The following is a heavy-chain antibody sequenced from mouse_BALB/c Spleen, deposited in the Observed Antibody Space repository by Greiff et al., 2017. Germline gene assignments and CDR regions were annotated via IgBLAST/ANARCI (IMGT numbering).Heavy chain of an antibody. CDR2: INPSTGYT. D-gene: IGHD4-1*02. Sequence: QVQLQQSGAELAKPGASVKMSCKASGYTFTSYWMHWVKQRPGQGLEWIGYINPSTGYTEYNQKFKDKATLTADKSSSTAYMQLSSLTSEDSAVYYCARPQLGRIYFDYWGQGTTLTVSS. CDR3: ARPQLGRIYFDY. V-gene: IGHV1-7*01. J-gene: IGHJ2*01. CDR1: GYTFTSYW.